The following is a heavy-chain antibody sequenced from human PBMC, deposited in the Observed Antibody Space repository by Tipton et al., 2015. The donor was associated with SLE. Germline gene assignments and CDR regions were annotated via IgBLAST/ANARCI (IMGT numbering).Heavy chain of an antibody. J-gene: IGHJ5*02. V-gene: IGHV4-59*11. CDR1: GGSISSHY. D-gene: IGHD3-3*01. CDR3: AREYYDFWSGKGWFDP. Sequence: TLSLTCTVSGGSISSHYWSWIRQPPGKGLEWIGYIYYSGSTNYNPSLKSRVTISVDRSKNQFSLKLSSVTAADTAVYYCAREYYDFWSGKGWFDPWGQGTLVTVSS. CDR2: IYYSGST.